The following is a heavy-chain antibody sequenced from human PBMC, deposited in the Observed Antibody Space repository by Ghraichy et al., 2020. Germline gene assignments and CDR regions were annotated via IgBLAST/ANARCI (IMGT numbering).Heavy chain of an antibody. V-gene: IGHV4-34*01. CDR3: ARGKTYNMITFGGVIVRYYFDY. CDR2: INHSGST. J-gene: IGHJ4*02. Sequence: SETLSLTCAVYGGSFSGYYWSWIRQPPGKGLEWIGEINHSGSTNYNPSLKSRVTISVDTSKNQFSLKLSSVTAADTAVYYCARGKTYNMITFGGVIVRYYFDYWGQGTLVTVSS. D-gene: IGHD3-16*02. CDR1: GGSFSGYY.